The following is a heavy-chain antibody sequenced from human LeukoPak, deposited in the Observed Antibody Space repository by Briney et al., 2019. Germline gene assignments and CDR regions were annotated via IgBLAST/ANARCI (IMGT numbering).Heavy chain of an antibody. D-gene: IGHD5-24*01. V-gene: IGHV3-30*03. CDR3: ATDQTEEMATISDY. CDR2: ISYDGSNK. Sequence: PGGSLRLSCAASGFTFSSYGMHWVRQAPGKGLEWVAVISYDGSNKYYADSVKGRFTISRDNSKNTLYLQMNSLRAEDTAVYYCATDQTEEMATISDYWGQGTLVTVSS. J-gene: IGHJ4*02. CDR1: GFTFSSYG.